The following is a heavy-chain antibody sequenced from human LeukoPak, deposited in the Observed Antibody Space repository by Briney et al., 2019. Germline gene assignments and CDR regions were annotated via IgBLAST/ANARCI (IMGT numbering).Heavy chain of an antibody. D-gene: IGHD6-19*01. CDR2: IYYSGST. CDR1: GGSISSSSYY. V-gene: IGHV4-39*01. Sequence: SETLSLTCTVSGGSISSSSYYWGWIRQPPGKGLKWIGSIYYSGSTYYNPPLKSRVTISVDTSKNQFSLKLSSVTAADTAVYYCARKLLEEQWLAFYYYMDVWGKGTTVTVSS. J-gene: IGHJ6*03. CDR3: ARKLLEEQWLAFYYYMDV.